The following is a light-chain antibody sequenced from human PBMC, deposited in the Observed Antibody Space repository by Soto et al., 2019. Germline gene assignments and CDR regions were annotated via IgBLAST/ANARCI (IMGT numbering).Light chain of an antibody. CDR2: EVS. CDR1: SRDIGASNY. CDR3: SSYTANSVTLYV. Sequence: QSALTQPASVSGSPGQSITIPCTGTSRDIGASNYVSWYQQRPGKAPKVMIYEVSNRPSGVSNRFSGSKSGNTASLTISGLQAEDEADYYCSSYTANSVTLYVFGSGTKLTVL. J-gene: IGLJ1*01. V-gene: IGLV2-14*01.